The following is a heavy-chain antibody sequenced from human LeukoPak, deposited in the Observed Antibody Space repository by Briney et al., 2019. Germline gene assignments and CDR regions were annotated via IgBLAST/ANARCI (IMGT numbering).Heavy chain of an antibody. J-gene: IGHJ3*02. CDR3: VKDYYGGNSPEAFDI. Sequence: GGSLRLSCAASGFTFSSYGMHWVRQAPGKGLEWVAVIWYDGSDKYYVDSVKGRFTISRDNSKNTLYLQMSSLRAEDTAVYYCVKDYYGGNSPEAFDIWGQGTMVTVSS. CDR2: IWYDGSDK. D-gene: IGHD4-23*01. CDR1: GFTFSSYG. V-gene: IGHV3-30*02.